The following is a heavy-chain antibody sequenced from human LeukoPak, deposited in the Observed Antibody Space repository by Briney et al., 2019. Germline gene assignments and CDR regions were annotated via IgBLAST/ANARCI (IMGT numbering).Heavy chain of an antibody. CDR1: GGSISSSSYY. CDR2: IYYSGST. CDR3: ARSDGGIVATTYDY. J-gene: IGHJ4*02. D-gene: IGHD5-12*01. Sequence: SETLSLTCTVSGGSISSSSYYWGWIRQPPGKGLEWIGSIYYSGSTYYNPSLKSRVTISVDTSKNQFSLKLSSVTAADTAVYYCARSDGGIVATTYDYWDQGTLVTVSS. V-gene: IGHV4-39*07.